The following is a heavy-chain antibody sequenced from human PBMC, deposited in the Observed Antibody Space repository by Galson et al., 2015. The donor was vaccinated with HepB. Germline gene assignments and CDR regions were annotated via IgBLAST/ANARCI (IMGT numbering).Heavy chain of an antibody. CDR1: GFSLNTIGEG. J-gene: IGHJ6*02. D-gene: IGHD3-9*01. V-gene: IGHV2-5*01. Sequence: PALVKPTQTLTLTCSFSGFSLNTIGEGVAWIRQPPGKALEWLALIYWNDEKRYSPSLRSRLTITKDTSKNHVLLTVTNMEPVDTGAYYCAHRDLRYIDWIHYYYGMDVWGQGTTVTVSS. CDR3: AHRDLRYIDWIHYYYGMDV. CDR2: IYWNDEK.